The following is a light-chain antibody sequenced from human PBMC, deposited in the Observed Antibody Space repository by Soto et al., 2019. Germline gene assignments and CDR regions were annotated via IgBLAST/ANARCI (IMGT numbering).Light chain of an antibody. J-gene: IGLJ3*02. V-gene: IGLV6-57*01. Sequence: NFMLTQPHSVSESPGKTVTISCTRSSGSIASNYVQWYQQRPGSFPTTVIYEDNQRPSGVPDRFSGSIDSSSNSASLTISGLETEDEADYYCQSYDGTNWVFGGGTKLTVL. CDR3: QSYDGTNWV. CDR2: EDN. CDR1: SGSIASNY.